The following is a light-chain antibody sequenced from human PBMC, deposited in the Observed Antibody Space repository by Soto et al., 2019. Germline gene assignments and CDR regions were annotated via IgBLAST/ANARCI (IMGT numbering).Light chain of an antibody. CDR1: SSDVGGYNY. V-gene: IGLV2-8*01. CDR2: EGN. CDR3: CSYVDTSAFVR. J-gene: IGLJ3*02. Sequence: QSALTQPPSASGSPGQSVTISCTGTSSDVGGYNYVSWYQQHPGKAPKLMIYEGNKRPSGVSRRFSGSKSANTASLTISGLQAEDEAEYYCCSYVDTSAFVRFGGGTKLTVL.